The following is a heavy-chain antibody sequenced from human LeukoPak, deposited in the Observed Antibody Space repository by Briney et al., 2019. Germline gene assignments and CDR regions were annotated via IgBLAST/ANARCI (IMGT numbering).Heavy chain of an antibody. J-gene: IGHJ4*02. CDR2: IRYDGSNK. CDR3: AREDIVVVPAAFDY. V-gene: IGHV3-30*02. CDR1: AFIFSSYG. D-gene: IGHD2-2*01. Sequence: GGSLRLSCAASAFIFSSYGMHWVRQAPGKGLEWVAFIRYDGSNKYYADSVKGRFTISRDNSKNTLYLQMNSLRAEDTAVYYCAREDIVVVPAAFDYWGQGTLVTVSS.